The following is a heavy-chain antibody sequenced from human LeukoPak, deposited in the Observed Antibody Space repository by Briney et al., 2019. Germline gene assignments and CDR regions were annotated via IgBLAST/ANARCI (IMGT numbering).Heavy chain of an antibody. J-gene: IGHJ3*02. D-gene: IGHD3-22*01. CDR2: ISGSGGST. V-gene: IGHV3-23*01. CDR3: AKAITMIVVVSAFDI. CDR1: GFTFSSFW. Sequence: PGGSLRLSCAASGFTFSSFWMSWVRQAPGKGLEWVSAISGSGGSTYYADSVKGRFTISRDNSKNTLYLQMNSLRAEDTAVYYCAKAITMIVVVSAFDIWGQGTMVTVSS.